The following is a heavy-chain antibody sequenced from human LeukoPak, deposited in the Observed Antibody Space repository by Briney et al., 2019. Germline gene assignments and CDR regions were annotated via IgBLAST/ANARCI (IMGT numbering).Heavy chain of an antibody. CDR3: ARDDEGDCASTSCYKWFDP. CDR1: GFTFSNYA. V-gene: IGHV3-23*01. J-gene: IGHJ5*02. D-gene: IGHD2-2*02. CDR2: ISGSGDI. Sequence: SGGSLRLSCAASGFTFSNYAMSWVRQAPGKGLEWVSSISGSGDIYYADSVKGRFTIPRDNSRSTFYLRMNSLRVEDTAVYFCARDDEGDCASTSCYKWFDPWGQGTLVTVSS.